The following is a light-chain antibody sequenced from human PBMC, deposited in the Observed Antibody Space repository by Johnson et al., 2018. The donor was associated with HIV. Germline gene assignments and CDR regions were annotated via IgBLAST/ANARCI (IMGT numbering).Light chain of an antibody. V-gene: IGLV1-51*01. CDR2: HNN. Sequence: QSVLTQPPSVSAAPGQKVTISCSGSSSNIGNNYVSWYQQLPGTAPKLLIYHNNKRPSGIPDRFSGSKSGTSATLGITGLQTGDEADYYCGTWDSSLSAHVFGTGTKVTVL. CDR1: SSNIGNNY. CDR3: GTWDSSLSAHV. J-gene: IGLJ1*01.